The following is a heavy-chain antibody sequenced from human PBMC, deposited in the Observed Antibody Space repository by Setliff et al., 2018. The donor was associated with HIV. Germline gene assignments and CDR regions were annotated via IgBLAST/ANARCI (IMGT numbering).Heavy chain of an antibody. CDR2: LQHDESNK. CDR3: AKDRDYGDNLLLLNWFDP. CDR1: GFSLTSYG. J-gene: IGHJ5*02. V-gene: IGHV3-30*02. Sequence: GESLKISCAASGFSLTSYGMHWVRQTPDKGLEWVAFLQHDESNKYYADSVKGRFTISRDNSKNTLYLQMNSLRGEDTAVYHCAKDRDYGDNLLLLNWFDPWGQGTLVTVSS. D-gene: IGHD4-17*01.